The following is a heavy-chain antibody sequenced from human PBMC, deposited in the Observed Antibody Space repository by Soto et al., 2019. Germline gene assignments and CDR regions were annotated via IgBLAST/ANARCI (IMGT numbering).Heavy chain of an antibody. J-gene: IGHJ4*02. CDR2: VSYDGSHK. V-gene: IGHV3-30*18. CDR3: AKEMYPRTVLDSSSPWGDY. D-gene: IGHD6-6*01. CDR1: GITFDTYG. Sequence: GGSLRLSCTASGITFDTYGMHWVRQTPGKGLEWVAVVSYDGSHKYYGDSVKGRFTISRDDAKNTVYRQMDSLGVEDTAVYYCAKEMYPRTVLDSSSPWGDYWGQGTLVTVSS.